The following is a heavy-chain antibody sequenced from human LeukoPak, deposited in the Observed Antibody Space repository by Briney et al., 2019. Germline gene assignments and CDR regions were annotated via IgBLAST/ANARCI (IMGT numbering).Heavy chain of an antibody. J-gene: IGHJ3*02. D-gene: IGHD3-3*01. CDR3: AKVRITIFGVVDAFDI. Sequence: PGGSLRLSCAASGFTFSTYSINWVRQAPGRELEWVSSISSGSSYIYYADSVKGRFTISRDNSKNTLYLQMNSLRAEDTAVYYCAKVRITIFGVVDAFDIWGQGTMVTVSS. CDR2: ISSGSSYI. V-gene: IGHV3-21*04. CDR1: GFTFSTYS.